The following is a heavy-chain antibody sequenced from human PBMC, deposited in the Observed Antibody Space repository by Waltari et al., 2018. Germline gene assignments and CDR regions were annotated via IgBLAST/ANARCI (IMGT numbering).Heavy chain of an antibody. J-gene: IGHJ5*02. CDR1: SYSIRSGYF. CDR3: VRDLGGSGNSWFDA. V-gene: IGHV4-38-2*02. CDR2: ISHSAKT. D-gene: IGHD3-10*01. Sequence: QVQLQESGPGLARPSATLSLTCAVSSYSIRSGYFWGWIRQPPGKGLQWIGSISHSAKTYYNPSLKSRVSMSVDTSKNLFALKVTSVTAADTATYYCVRDLGGSGNSWFDAWGQGTLVIVSS.